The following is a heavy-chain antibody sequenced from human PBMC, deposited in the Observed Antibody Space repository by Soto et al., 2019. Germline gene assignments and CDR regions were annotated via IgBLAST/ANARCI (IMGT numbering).Heavy chain of an antibody. CDR1: AGSISSYY. Sequence: PSETLSLTCTVSAGSISSYYWSWIRQPPGKGLEWIGYISYSGSTYYNPSLKSRVTISIDRSKKQFSLRLSSVTAADTAVSYCARAMTTMTPPLNWGQGTLVTVSS. CDR2: ISYSGST. CDR3: ARAMTTMTPPLN. D-gene: IGHD4-17*01. J-gene: IGHJ4*02. V-gene: IGHV4-59*01.